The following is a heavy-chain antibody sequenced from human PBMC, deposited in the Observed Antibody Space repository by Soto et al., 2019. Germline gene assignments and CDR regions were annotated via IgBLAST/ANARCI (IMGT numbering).Heavy chain of an antibody. V-gene: IGHV3-23*01. CDR1: GFTFSSYA. CDR3: AKDATPKQAYYYGSGSYPH. D-gene: IGHD3-10*01. Sequence: PGGSLRLSCAASGFTFSSYAMSWVRQAPGKGLEWVSAISGSGGSTYYADSVKGRFTISRDNSKNTLYLQMNSLRAEDTAVYYCAKDATPKQAYYYGSGSYPHWGQGTLVTVSS. J-gene: IGHJ4*02. CDR2: ISGSGGST.